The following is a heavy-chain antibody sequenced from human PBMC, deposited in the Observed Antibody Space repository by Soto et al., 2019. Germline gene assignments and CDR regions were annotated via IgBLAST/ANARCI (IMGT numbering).Heavy chain of an antibody. J-gene: IGHJ3*02. CDR2: ISGSGGSA. CDR3: AKEDDAWTNGHFDI. Sequence: EVQLLESGGGLVQPGGSLRLSCAASGFTFSSYDMSWVRQAPGKGLEWISAISGSGGSAYYADSVKGRFTTYRDNYKNTLHVQLNSLRSEDTAIYYCAKEDDAWTNGHFDIWGQGTVVTVSS. D-gene: IGHD2-8*01. CDR1: GFTFSSYD. V-gene: IGHV3-23*01.